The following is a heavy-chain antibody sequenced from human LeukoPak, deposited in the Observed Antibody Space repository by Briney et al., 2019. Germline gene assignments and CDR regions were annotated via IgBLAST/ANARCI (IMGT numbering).Heavy chain of an antibody. CDR1: GFTFSNYG. D-gene: IGHD2-15*01. CDR3: AKGVVAAPNAAYYGMDV. J-gene: IGHJ6*04. CDR2: ISYDESDK. V-gene: IGHV3-30*18. Sequence: GGSLRLSCAASGFTFSNYGMHWVRQAPGKGLEWVAVISYDESDKYYADSVKGRFTISRDNSKNTLYLQMNRLGREDTAVYYCAKGVVAAPNAAYYGMDVWGKGTTVTVSS.